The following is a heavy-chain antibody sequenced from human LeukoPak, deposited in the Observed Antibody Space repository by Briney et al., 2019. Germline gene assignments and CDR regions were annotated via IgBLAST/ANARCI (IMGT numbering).Heavy chain of an antibody. Sequence: SGPTLVNPTQTLTLTCTFSGFSLNTSGVCVGWIRQPPGKALEWLTLIYRDDDERYSPSLESRLTITKDTSKNQVVLTMTNMDPVDTATYYCAHSYSSSQRLKFKHFHHWGQGTLVTVSS. CDR1: GFSLNTSGVC. CDR2: IYRDDDE. D-gene: IGHD6-13*01. CDR3: AHSYSSSQRLKFKHFHH. J-gene: IGHJ1*01. V-gene: IGHV2-5*02.